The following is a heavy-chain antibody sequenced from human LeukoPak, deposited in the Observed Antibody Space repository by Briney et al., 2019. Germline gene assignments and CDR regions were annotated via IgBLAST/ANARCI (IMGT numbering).Heavy chain of an antibody. V-gene: IGHV3-48*01. CDR1: GFTFSTYN. CDR3: ARDPDFRSGYYKVAWFDP. J-gene: IGHJ5*02. D-gene: IGHD3-3*01. Sequence: PGGSLRLSCAASGFTFSTYNMNWVRQAPGKGLEWLSFITDTGGVQYADSVKGRFTISRDNAKKSLYLQMNSLRAEDTAVYYCARDPDFRSGYYKVAWFDPWGQGTPVTVSS. CDR2: ITDTGGV.